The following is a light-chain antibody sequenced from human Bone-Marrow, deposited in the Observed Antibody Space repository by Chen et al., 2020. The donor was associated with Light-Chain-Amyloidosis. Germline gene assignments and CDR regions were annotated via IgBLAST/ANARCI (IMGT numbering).Light chain of an antibody. CDR2: RDT. J-gene: IGLJ2*01. V-gene: IGLV3-25*03. CDR3: QSADSSGTYEVI. Sequence: SYELTQPPSVSVSPGQTARITCSGDDLPTKYAYWYQQKPGRAPVLVIHRDTERPSGISERFSGSSSGTTATLTISGVQAEDEADYHCQSADSSGTYEVIFGGGTKLPVL. CDR1: DLPTKY.